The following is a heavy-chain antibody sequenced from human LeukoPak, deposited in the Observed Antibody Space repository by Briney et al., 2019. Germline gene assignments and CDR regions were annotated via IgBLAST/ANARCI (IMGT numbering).Heavy chain of an antibody. CDR1: GGSISSYY. V-gene: IGHV4-4*07. J-gene: IGHJ6*03. Sequence: PSETLSLTCTVSGGSISSYYWSWIRQPAGKGLEWIGRIYTSGSTNYNPSLKSRVTMSVDTSKNQFSLKLSSVTAADTAVYYCAGGDYVPYYYYYYMDVWSKGTTVTVSS. CDR2: IYTSGST. CDR3: AGGDYVPYYYYYYMDV. D-gene: IGHD4-17*01.